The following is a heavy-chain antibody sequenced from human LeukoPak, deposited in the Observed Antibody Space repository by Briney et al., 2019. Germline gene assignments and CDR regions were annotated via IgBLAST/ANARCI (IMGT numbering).Heavy chain of an antibody. V-gene: IGHV1-18*01. CDR2: ISAYNGNT. D-gene: IGHD3-10*02. CDR1: GYTFTSCG. Sequence: ASVKVSCKASGYTFTSCGISWVRQAPGQGLEWMGWISAYNGNTNYAQKLQGRVTMTTDTSTSTAYMELRSLRSDDTAVYYCARDGIYVPSGYFDYWGQGTLVTVSS. J-gene: IGHJ4*02. CDR3: ARDGIYVPSGYFDY.